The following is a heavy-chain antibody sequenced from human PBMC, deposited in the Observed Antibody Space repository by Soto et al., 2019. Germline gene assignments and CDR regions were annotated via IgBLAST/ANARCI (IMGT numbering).Heavy chain of an antibody. J-gene: IGHJ5*02. D-gene: IGHD1-20*01. CDR3: ARGDGGHNDNWFDP. CDR2: MNPNTGHT. V-gene: IGHV1-8*01. CDR1: GYTFITYE. Sequence: QVQLVQSGAEVKKPGASVTVSCKASGYTFITYEINWVRQAPGQGLEWMGWMNPNTGHTGYAQKFQGRVTMITNTAISTAYMELSSLRSDDTAVYYCARGDGGHNDNWFDPWGQGTQVTLSS.